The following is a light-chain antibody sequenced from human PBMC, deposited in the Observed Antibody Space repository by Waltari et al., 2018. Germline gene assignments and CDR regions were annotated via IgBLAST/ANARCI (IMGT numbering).Light chain of an antibody. CDR1: QSLFSSTKNKNV. V-gene: IGKV4-1*01. Sequence: DIVMTQSPDSLAVSLGERATINCKSSQSLFSSTKNKNVLAWFQQKPGQPPKLLIYGASTREAGVPDRFSGSRSGTDFTLTISSLQAEEVAGYYCQEDYPAPPRTFGQGTKVEIK. J-gene: IGKJ1*01. CDR2: GAS. CDR3: QEDYPAPPRT.